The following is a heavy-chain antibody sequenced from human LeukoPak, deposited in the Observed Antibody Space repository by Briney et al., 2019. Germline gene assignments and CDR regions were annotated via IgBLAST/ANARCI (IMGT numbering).Heavy chain of an antibody. D-gene: IGHD2-21*02. CDR3: ARGLRANCGGDCYPVDY. CDR2: TYYRSKWYN. CDR1: GDSVASNSAA. J-gene: IGHJ4*02. V-gene: IGHV6-1*01. Sequence: SQTLSLTCAISGDSVASNSAACNWIRQSPSRGLEWLGRTYYRSKWYNDYAASVKSRITINPDTSKNQLSLQLNSVTPDDTAVYYCARGLRANCGGDCYPVDYWGQGTLVTVSS.